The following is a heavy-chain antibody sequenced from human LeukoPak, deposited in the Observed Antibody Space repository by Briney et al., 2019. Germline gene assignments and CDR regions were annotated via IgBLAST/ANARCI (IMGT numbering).Heavy chain of an antibody. V-gene: IGHV3-23*01. J-gene: IGHJ4*02. D-gene: IGHD2/OR15-2a*01. CDR2: ISGSGGST. CDR3: AKYPVTFRPHFDY. Sequence: GGSLRLSCAVSGFTFISYAMSWVSLAPGNGLEWVSAISGSGGSTYYSDSVKGRFTISRDNSKDKLYLQMNSLRAEDTAVYYCAKYPVTFRPHFDYWGQGTLVTVSS. CDR1: GFTFISYA.